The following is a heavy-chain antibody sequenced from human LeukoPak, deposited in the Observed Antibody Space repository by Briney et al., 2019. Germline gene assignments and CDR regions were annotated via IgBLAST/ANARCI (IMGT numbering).Heavy chain of an antibody. CDR1: GGSISSGGYY. CDR3: ARHELGMANFDY. V-gene: IGHV4-31*03. D-gene: IGHD7-27*01. Sequence: PSQTLSLTCTVSGGSISSGGYYWNWIRQHPGKGLEWIGYIYYSGSTYYNPSLKSRVTISVDTSKNQFSLKLSSVTAADTAVYYCARHELGMANFDYWGQGTLVTVSS. J-gene: IGHJ4*02. CDR2: IYYSGST.